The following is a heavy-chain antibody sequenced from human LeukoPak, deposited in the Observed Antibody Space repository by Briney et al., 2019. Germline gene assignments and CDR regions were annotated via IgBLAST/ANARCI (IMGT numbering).Heavy chain of an antibody. CDR1: AYSISSYY. D-gene: IGHD6-19*01. J-gene: IGHJ4*02. V-gene: IGHV4-59*12. CDR2: IYYSGST. Sequence: SETLSLTCAVSAYSISSYYWSWIRQPPGKGLEWIGYIYYSGSTNYNPSLKSRVTISVDTSKNQFSLKLSSVTAADTAVYYCARKPVVGYSSGWSLDYWGQGTLVTVSS. CDR3: ARKPVVGYSSGWSLDY.